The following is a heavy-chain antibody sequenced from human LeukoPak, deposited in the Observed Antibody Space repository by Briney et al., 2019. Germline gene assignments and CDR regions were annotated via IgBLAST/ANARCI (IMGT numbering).Heavy chain of an antibody. V-gene: IGHV3-74*03. Sequence: PGGSLRLSCAASGFSFSITWMHWVRQPPGQGLVWVARITSDGTSTSYAESVKGRFTISRDNAKNTLYLQMNSLRAEDTAVYYCARDPYSGNYGNYYYYMDVWGKGTTVTISS. D-gene: IGHD1-26*01. CDR1: GFSFSITW. J-gene: IGHJ6*03. CDR3: ARDPYSGNYGNYYYYMDV. CDR2: ITSDGTST.